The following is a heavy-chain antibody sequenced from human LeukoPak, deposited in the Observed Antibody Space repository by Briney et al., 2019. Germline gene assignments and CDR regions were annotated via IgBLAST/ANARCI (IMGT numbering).Heavy chain of an antibody. CDR1: GFTFSSYS. J-gene: IGHJ4*02. V-gene: IGHV3-23*01. CDR3: AKDRRDSSGYSDY. CDR2: ISGSGGST. D-gene: IGHD3-22*01. Sequence: PGGSLRLSCAASGFTFSSYSMNWVRQAPGKGLEWVSAISGSGGSTYYADSVKGRFTISRDNSKNTLYLQMNSLRAEDTAVYYCAKDRRDSSGYSDYWGQGTLVTVSS.